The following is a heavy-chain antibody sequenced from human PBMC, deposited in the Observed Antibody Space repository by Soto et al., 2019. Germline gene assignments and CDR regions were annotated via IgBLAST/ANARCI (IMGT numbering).Heavy chain of an antibody. CDR3: VKDGLERLRVRSTDYYGMDV. J-gene: IGHJ6*02. D-gene: IGHD3-16*01. V-gene: IGHV3-30*18. CDR1: GFRFSNYG. CDR2: ISYDGRNT. Sequence: GGSLRLSCTASGFRFSNYGMHWVRQAPGKGLEWVALISYDGRNTYYVDSVDGRFSVSRDNSKNTVDLQMNSLRVEDTAVYYCVKDGLERLRVRSTDYYGMDVWGQGTTVTVSS.